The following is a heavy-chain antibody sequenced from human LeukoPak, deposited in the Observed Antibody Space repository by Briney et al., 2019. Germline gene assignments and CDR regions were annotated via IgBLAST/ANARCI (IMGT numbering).Heavy chain of an antibody. Sequence: SETLSLTCAVSSYSISSGYYWGWIRQPPGKGLEWIGSIYHSGSTYYNPSLKSRVTISVDTSKNQFSLKLSSVTAADTAVYYCARLDKGITIFGVVSYWGQGTLVTVSS. CDR1: SYSISSGYY. D-gene: IGHD3-3*01. J-gene: IGHJ4*02. CDR3: ARLDKGITIFGVVSY. CDR2: IYHSGST. V-gene: IGHV4-38-2*01.